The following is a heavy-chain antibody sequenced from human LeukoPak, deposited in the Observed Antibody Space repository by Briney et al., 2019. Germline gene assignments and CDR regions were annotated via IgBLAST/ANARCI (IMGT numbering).Heavy chain of an antibody. V-gene: IGHV1-69*04. J-gene: IGHJ4*02. CDR2: IIPILGIA. Sequence: PRASVKVSCKASGGTFSSYAISWVRQAPGQGLEWMGRIIPILGIANYAQKFQGRVTITADKSTSTAYMELSSLRSEDTAVYYCARGSHDYSNPLDYWGQGTLVTVSS. D-gene: IGHD4-11*01. CDR3: ARGSHDYSNPLDY. CDR1: GGTFSSYA.